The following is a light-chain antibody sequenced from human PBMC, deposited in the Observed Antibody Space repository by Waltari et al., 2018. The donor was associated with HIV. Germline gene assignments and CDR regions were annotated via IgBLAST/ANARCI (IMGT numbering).Light chain of an antibody. CDR1: QSVSTW. CDR3: QQHHTQRT. Sequence: IQMTQSPATLSASVGHRVTITCRASQSVSTWLAWYQPKPGTAPTSLIYGASTLQTGVPSRFSGSGSGTEFTLTISSLQPDDFATYFCQQHHTQRTFGQGTRLEF. CDR2: GAS. J-gene: IGKJ1*01. V-gene: IGKV1-5*03.